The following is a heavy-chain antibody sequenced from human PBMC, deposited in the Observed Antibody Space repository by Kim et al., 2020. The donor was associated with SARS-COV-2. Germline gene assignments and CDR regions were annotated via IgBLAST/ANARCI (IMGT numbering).Heavy chain of an antibody. CDR3: VATYSSSWFHYYYYGMDV. Sequence: GGSLRLSCAASGFTFSSYSMNWVRQAPGKGLEWVSSISSSSSYIYYADSVKGRFTISRDNAKNSLYLQMNSLRAEDTAVYYCVATYSSSWFHYYYYGMDVWGQGTTVTVSS. V-gene: IGHV3-21*01. D-gene: IGHD6-13*01. J-gene: IGHJ6*02. CDR1: GFTFSSYS. CDR2: ISSSSSYI.